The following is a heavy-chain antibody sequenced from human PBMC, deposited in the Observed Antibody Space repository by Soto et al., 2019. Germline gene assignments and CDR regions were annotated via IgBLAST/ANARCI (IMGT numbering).Heavy chain of an antibody. CDR2: ISPYSGYT. CDR3: ARVASVLIPAAQPSRFDS. CDR1: GYSFMKYG. V-gene: IGHV1-18*01. Sequence: SVKVSCKGFGYSFMKYGINLVRQAPGQGLEWAGWISPYSGYTHSAQKFHGRLTLTTDTAASTAYMELRIPRSADTALYYCARVASVLIPAAQPSRFDSWGQGTLVTVSS. D-gene: IGHD2-2*01. J-gene: IGHJ4*02.